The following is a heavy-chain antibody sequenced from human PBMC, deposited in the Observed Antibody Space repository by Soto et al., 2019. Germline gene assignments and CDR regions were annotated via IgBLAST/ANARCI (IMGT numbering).Heavy chain of an antibody. CDR2: ISVSGSIR. D-gene: IGHD3-16*01. J-gene: IGHJ4*02. V-gene: IGHV3-48*02. CDR1: GFTFSTYS. CDR3: ARDQDQYDPNHPYYFDY. Sequence: EVQLVESGGGLVQPGGSLRLSCAASGFTFSTYSMNWVRQAPGKGLEWVAFISVSGSIRYYADSVRGRFTISRDNAKNSLVLEMNSLTDEDTAVYYCARDQDQYDPNHPYYFDYWGRGTLVAVSS.